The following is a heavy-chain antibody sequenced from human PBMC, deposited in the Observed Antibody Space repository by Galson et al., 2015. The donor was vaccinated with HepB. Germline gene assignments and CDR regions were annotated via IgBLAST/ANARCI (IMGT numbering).Heavy chain of an antibody. CDR1: GYTFTSYD. CDR3: ARGWGSGYDRDYYYYGMDV. V-gene: IGHV1-8*01. CDR2: MNPNSGNT. D-gene: IGHD5-12*01. J-gene: IGHJ6*02. Sequence: SVKVSCKASGYTFTSYDINWVRQATGQGLEWMGWMNPNSGNTGYAQKFQGRVTMTRNTSISTAYMELRSLRSEDTAVYYCARGWGSGYDRDYYYYGMDVWGQGTTVTVSS.